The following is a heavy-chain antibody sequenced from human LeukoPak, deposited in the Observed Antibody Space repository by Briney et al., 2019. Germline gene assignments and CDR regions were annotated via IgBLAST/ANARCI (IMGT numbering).Heavy chain of an antibody. CDR3: ARVKVSGAFDI. J-gene: IGHJ3*02. CDR2: ISSSGSTI. V-gene: IGHV3-48*03. CDR1: GFTFSSYE. Sequence: GGSLRLSCAASGFTFSSYEMNWVRQAPGKGLEWVSYISSSGSTIYYADSVKGRFTISRDNAKNSLYLQMNSLRAEDTAVYYCARVKVSGAFDIWGQGTMVTVSS. D-gene: IGHD1-14*01.